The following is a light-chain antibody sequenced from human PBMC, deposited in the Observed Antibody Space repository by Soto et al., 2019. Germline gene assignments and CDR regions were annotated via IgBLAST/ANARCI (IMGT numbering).Light chain of an antibody. J-gene: IGKJ4*01. CDR2: DAS. CDR1: QDIKNY. Sequence: DIQMTQSPSSLSASVGDRVTITCQTSQDIKNYLNWYKQKPGKAPNLLIYDASNLKTVVPSRFSGSGSGTHFTFTISSLQPEDIATYYCQHYDHLPPLSFGGGTKVEIK. V-gene: IGKV1-33*01. CDR3: QHYDHLPPLS.